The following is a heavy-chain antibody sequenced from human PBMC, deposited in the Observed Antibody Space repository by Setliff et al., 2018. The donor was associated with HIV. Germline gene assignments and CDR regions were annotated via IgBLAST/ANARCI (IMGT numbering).Heavy chain of an antibody. V-gene: IGHV4-39*01. J-gene: IGHJ6*03. CDR2: LYDTGRT. D-gene: IGHD3-22*01. Sequence: PSETLSLTCSVSGGSVIKDNSCWGWLRQAPAKGLEWIGTLYDTGRTYYNPPLKSRVSIFVDTTKNEFSLNLRSVTAADTAVYFCVNSGYNGDCYYYYMAVWGKGTTVTVSS. CDR1: GGSVIKDNSC. CDR3: VNSGYNGDCYYYYMAV.